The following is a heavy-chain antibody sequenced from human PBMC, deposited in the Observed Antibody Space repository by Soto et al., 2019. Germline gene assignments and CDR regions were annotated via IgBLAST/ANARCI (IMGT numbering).Heavy chain of an antibody. CDR3: ARRGYYDSSGYAPFDY. D-gene: IGHD3-22*01. CDR1: GYSFTSYW. J-gene: IGHJ4*02. CDR2: IDPSDSYT. V-gene: IGHV5-10-1*01. Sequence: GESLKISCKGSGYSFTSYWISWVRQMPGKGLEWMGRIDPSDSYTNYSPSFQGHVTISADKSISTAYLQWSSLKASDTAMYYCARRGYYDSSGYAPFDYWGQGTLVTVSS.